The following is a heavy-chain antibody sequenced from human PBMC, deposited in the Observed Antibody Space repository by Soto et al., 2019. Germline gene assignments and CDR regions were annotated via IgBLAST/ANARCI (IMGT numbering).Heavy chain of an antibody. CDR2: IRGSVGST. CDR1: GFTFSSYA. D-gene: IGHD2-2*01. Sequence: GGSLRLSCAASGFTFSSYAMTWVRQAPRKGLEWVSTIRGSVGSTYYADSVKGRFTISRDNPKNMLYLQINSLRAEDTAVYYCAKGGFTSPFDYWGQGALVTVSS. J-gene: IGHJ4*02. CDR3: AKGGFTSPFDY. V-gene: IGHV3-23*01.